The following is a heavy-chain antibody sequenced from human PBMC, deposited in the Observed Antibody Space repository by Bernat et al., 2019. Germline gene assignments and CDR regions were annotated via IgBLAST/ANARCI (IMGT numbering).Heavy chain of an antibody. D-gene: IGHD4-17*01. CDR2: ISKSGSST. Sequence: EVQVLESGAGSVQPGGSLRLSCAASGFRFSNYGITWVRQAPGKGLEWVSGISKSGSSTYYADSVKGRFTISRDNSKNTLYLQMNSLRAEDTAVYYCAKVYGDYLSSYFGLDVWGRGTTVTVSS. J-gene: IGHJ6*02. V-gene: IGHV3-23*01. CDR3: AKVYGDYLSSYFGLDV. CDR1: GFRFSNYG.